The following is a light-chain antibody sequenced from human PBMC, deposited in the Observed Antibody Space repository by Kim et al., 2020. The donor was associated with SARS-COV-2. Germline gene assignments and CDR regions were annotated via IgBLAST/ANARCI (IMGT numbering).Light chain of an antibody. CDR1: SLRSYY. CDR2: GKN. CDR3: NSRDRG. V-gene: IGLV3-19*01. J-gene: IGLJ2*01. Sequence: SSELTQDPAVSVALGQTVRITCQGDSLRSYYASWYQQKPGQAPVLVIYGKNNRPSGIPDRFSGSSSGNTASLTITGAQAEDEADYYCNSRDRGFGGGTQL.